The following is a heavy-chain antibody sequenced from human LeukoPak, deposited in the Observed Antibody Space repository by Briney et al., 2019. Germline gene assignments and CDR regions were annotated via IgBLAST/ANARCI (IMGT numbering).Heavy chain of an antibody. Sequence: PGGSLRLSCAASGFTFSSYSMNWVRQAPGKGLEWVSYISSSSSTIYYADSVKGRFTISRDNAKNSLYLQMNSLRAEDTAVYYCAREKKIPSCSSTSCYYYWYYYGMDVWGQGTTVTVSS. D-gene: IGHD2-2*01. CDR3: AREKKIPSCSSTSCYYYWYYYGMDV. V-gene: IGHV3-48*01. CDR1: GFTFSSYS. CDR2: ISSSSSTI. J-gene: IGHJ6*02.